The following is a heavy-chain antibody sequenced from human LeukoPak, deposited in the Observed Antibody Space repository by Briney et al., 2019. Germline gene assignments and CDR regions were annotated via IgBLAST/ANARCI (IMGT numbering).Heavy chain of an antibody. V-gene: IGHV4-4*07. CDR2: IYTSGST. CDR3: ARQSTGARYFDL. CDR1: GGSISSYY. D-gene: IGHD7-27*01. Sequence: PSETLSLTCTVSGGSISSYYWSWIRQPAGKGLEWIGRIYTSGSTNYNPSLKSRVTISVDTSKKQFSLRLSSVTAADTAVYYCARQSTGARYFDLWGRGTLVTVSS. J-gene: IGHJ2*01.